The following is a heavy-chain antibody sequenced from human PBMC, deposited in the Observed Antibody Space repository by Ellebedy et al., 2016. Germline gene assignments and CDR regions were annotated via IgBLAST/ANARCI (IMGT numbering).Heavy chain of an antibody. CDR3: ARGVHSIAAAGYDAFDI. D-gene: IGHD6-13*01. J-gene: IGHJ3*02. CDR1: GYTFTSYY. V-gene: IGHV1-46*04. Sequence: ASVKVSCKASGYTFTSYYMHWVRQAPGQGLEWMGIINPSGGSTSYAQKLQGRVTMTRDTSTSTVYMELSSLRSEDTAVYYCARGVHSIAAAGYDAFDIWGQGTMVTVSS. CDR2: INPSGGST.